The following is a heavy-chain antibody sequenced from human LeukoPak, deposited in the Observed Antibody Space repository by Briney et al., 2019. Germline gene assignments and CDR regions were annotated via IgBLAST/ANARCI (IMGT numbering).Heavy chain of an antibody. CDR1: GGSISSGDYY. CDR2: IYYSGSS. J-gene: IGHJ3*02. V-gene: IGHV4-30-4*01. Sequence: SQTLSLTCTVSGGSISSGDYYWSWIRRPPGKGLEWIGYIYYSGSSYYNPSLKSRVTISVDTSKNQFSLKLTSVTAADTAVYFCATDLLVSANAFDIWGQGTMVDISS. CDR3: ATDLLVSANAFDI. D-gene: IGHD2-8*02.